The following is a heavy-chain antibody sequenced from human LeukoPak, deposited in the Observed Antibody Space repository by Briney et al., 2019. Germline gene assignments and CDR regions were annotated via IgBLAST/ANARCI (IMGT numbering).Heavy chain of an antibody. J-gene: IGHJ6*03. D-gene: IGHD6-13*01. V-gene: IGHV1-2*02. Sequence: GASVKVSCKASGYTFTAYYMHWVRQAPGQGLEWMGWINPNSGGTNYAQKFQGRVTMTRDTSTSTVYMELSSLRSEDTAVYYCASRSSSWYSRYYMDVWGKGTTVTVSS. CDR1: GYTFTAYY. CDR3: ASRSSSWYSRYYMDV. CDR2: INPNSGGT.